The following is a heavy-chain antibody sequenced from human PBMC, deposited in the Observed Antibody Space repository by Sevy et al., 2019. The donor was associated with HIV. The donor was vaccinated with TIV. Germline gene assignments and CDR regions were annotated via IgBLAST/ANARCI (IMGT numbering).Heavy chain of an antibody. CDR3: AKDCVDDNYGLFDY. V-gene: IGHV3-23*01. J-gene: IGHJ4*02. CDR1: GFTFSNYA. Sequence: GGSLRLSCGASGFTFSNYAMSWVRQAPGKGLEWVSSISGSGDNTYNADSVKGRFTVSRDNSKNTLYLQMNSLRAEDTAVYYCAKDCVDDNYGLFDYWGQGTLVTVSS. CDR2: ISGSGDNT. D-gene: IGHD5-18*01.